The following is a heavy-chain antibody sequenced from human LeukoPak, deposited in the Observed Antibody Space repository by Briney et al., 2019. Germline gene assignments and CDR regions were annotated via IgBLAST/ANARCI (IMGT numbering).Heavy chain of an antibody. CDR3: AREMVAGTFDL. J-gene: IGHJ4*02. V-gene: IGHV3-11*01. Sequence: GGSLRLSCAASGFTFSSYLMSWIRQAPGKGLEWISDIGGSDSIVAYGGSVRGRFTISRDFASNSVYLQMNSLRDEDTAVYFCAREMVAGTFDLWGQGILVTVSS. CDR1: GFTFSSYL. D-gene: IGHD6-19*01. CDR2: IGGSDSIV.